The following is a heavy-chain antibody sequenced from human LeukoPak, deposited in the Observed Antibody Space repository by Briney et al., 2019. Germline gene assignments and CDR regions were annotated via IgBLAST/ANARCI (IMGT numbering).Heavy chain of an antibody. Sequence: GGSLGLSCAASGFTFSSYAMSWVRQAPGKGLEWVSVIYSGGYTHYADSVKGRFTISRDNSKNTLYLQMNSLRAEDTALYYCARVALHAFDIWGQGTMVTVSS. V-gene: IGHV3-53*01. CDR2: IYSGGYT. J-gene: IGHJ3*02. CDR1: GFTFSSYA. CDR3: ARVALHAFDI.